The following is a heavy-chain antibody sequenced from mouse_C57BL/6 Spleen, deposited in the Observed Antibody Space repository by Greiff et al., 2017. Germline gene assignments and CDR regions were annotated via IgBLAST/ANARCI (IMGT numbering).Heavy chain of an antibody. CDR3: ARDKETGTDY. CDR1: GYSITSGYY. Sequence: EVQLQESGPGLVKPSQSLSLTCSVTGYSITSGYYWNWIRQFPGNKLEWMGYISYDGSNNYNPSLKNRISITRDTSKNQFFLKLNSVTTEDTATYYCARDKETGTDYWGQGTTLTVSS. D-gene: IGHD4-1*01. V-gene: IGHV3-6*01. CDR2: ISYDGSN. J-gene: IGHJ2*01.